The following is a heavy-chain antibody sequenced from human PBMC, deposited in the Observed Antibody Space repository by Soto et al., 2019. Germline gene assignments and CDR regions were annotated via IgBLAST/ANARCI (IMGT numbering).Heavy chain of an antibody. CDR3: ARRLNLGSFDH. Sequence: SETLSLTCNVSGVSLTGYHWNWIRQPPGKTLEWIGFVYYSGSVSYNPSLKGRVSISVDRSKNQFSLRLTSVTAADTAVYYCARRLNLGSFDHWGQGTLVTVSS. V-gene: IGHV4-59*01. CDR1: GVSLTGYH. CDR2: VYYSGSV. D-gene: IGHD3-10*01. J-gene: IGHJ5*02.